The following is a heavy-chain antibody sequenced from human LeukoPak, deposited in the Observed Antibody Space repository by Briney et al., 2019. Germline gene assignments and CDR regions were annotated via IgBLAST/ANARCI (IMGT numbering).Heavy chain of an antibody. V-gene: IGHV4-34*01. CDR3: ARGPEAVVPAANWFDP. CDR1: GGSFSGYY. Sequence: PSETLSLTCAVYGGSFSGYYWSWIRQPPGKGLEWIGEINHSGSTNYNPSLKSRVTISVDTSKNQFSLKLSSVTAADTAVYYCARGPEAVVPAANWFDPWGQGTLVTVSS. CDR2: INHSGST. D-gene: IGHD2-2*01. J-gene: IGHJ5*02.